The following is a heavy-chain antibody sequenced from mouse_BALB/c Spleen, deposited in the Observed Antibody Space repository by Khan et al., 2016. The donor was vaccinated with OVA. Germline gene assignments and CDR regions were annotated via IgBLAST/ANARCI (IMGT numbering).Heavy chain of an antibody. CDR2: INTYTGEP. J-gene: IGHJ4*01. Sequence: QIQLVQSGPELKKPGETVKISCKASGYTFTNYGMNWVKQAPGKGLKWMGWINTYTGEPTYADDFKGRFAFSLETSASTAYLQINNLKNEDTATYFCAIAPCFSYVMDYWGQGTSVTVSS. V-gene: IGHV9-3-1*01. D-gene: IGHD6-1*01. CDR1: GYTFTNYG. CDR3: AIAPCFSYVMDY.